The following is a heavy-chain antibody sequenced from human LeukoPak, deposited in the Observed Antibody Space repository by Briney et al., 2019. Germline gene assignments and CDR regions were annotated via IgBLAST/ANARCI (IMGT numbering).Heavy chain of an antibody. CDR1: GFTVSSNY. J-gene: IGHJ4*02. CDR3: ARSPTTVVTGWGYFDY. V-gene: IGHV3-66*01. Sequence: PGGSLRLSCAASGFTVSSNYMSWVRQAPGKGLEWVSVIYSGGSTYYADSVKGRFTISRDNSKNTLYLQMNSLRAEDTAVYYCARSPTTVVTGWGYFDYWGQGTLVTVSS. CDR2: IYSGGST. D-gene: IGHD4-23*01.